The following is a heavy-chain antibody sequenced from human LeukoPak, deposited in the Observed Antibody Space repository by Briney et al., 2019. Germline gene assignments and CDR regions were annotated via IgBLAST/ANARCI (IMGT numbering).Heavy chain of an antibody. V-gene: IGHV3-30*02. J-gene: IGHJ4*02. CDR1: GFTFSSYG. Sequence: GGSLRLSCAASGFTFSSYGMHWVRQAPGKGLEWVAFIRYDGSNKYYADSVKGRFTISRDNAKNSLYLQMNSLRAEDTALYYCAKDRGYYYDSSGPSYFDYWGQGTLVTVSS. CDR2: IRYDGSNK. CDR3: AKDRGYYYDSSGPSYFDY. D-gene: IGHD3-22*01.